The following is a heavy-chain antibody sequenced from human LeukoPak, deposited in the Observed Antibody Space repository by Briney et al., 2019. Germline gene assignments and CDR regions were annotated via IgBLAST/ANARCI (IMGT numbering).Heavy chain of an antibody. J-gene: IGHJ5*02. CDR1: GFTFSSYG. Sequence: AGGSLRLSCAASGFTFSSYGMHWVRQAPGKGLEWVAVISYDGSNKYYADSVKGRFTVSRDNSKNTLYLQMNSLRAEDTAVYYCAKDGGYSSGWLFDPWGQGTLVTVSS. V-gene: IGHV3-30*18. CDR2: ISYDGSNK. D-gene: IGHD6-19*01. CDR3: AKDGGYSSGWLFDP.